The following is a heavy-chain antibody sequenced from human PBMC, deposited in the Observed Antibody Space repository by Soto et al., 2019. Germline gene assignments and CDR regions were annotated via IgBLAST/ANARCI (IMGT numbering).Heavy chain of an antibody. Sequence: QVQLVVSGGCVVQPGRSLRLSCAAPGFTFSSYGMHCVRQAPGKGLEWGAVISYDGSNKYYADSVEGRFTISRDNSKNTLYLQMNSLRAEDTAVYYCAKDSRIVVVTAPYDYWGQGTLGTVSP. J-gene: IGHJ4*02. CDR2: ISYDGSNK. CDR1: GFTFSSYG. V-gene: IGHV3-30*18. D-gene: IGHD2-21*02. CDR3: AKDSRIVVVTAPYDY.